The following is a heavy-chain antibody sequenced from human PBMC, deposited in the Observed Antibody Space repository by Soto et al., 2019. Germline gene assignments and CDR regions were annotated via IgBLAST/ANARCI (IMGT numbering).Heavy chain of an antibody. D-gene: IGHD2-15*01. CDR3: VKDRGSYCSGGSCYSMALFDP. V-gene: IGHV3-64D*08. Sequence: PGGSLRLSCSASGFTFSSYAMHWVRQAPGKGLEYVSAISSNGGSTYYADSVKGRFTISRDNSKNTLYLQMSSLRAEDTAVYYCVKDRGSYCSGGSCYSMALFDPWGQGTLVTVSS. J-gene: IGHJ5*02. CDR1: GFTFSSYA. CDR2: ISSNGGST.